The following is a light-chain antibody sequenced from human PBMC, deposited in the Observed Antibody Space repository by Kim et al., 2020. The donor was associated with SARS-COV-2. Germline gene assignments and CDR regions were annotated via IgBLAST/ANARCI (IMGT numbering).Light chain of an antibody. CDR1: GGNSGNA. V-gene: IGLV4-69*01. J-gene: IGLJ3*02. Sequence: ASLGASVKLTCTLNGGNSGNAIAWHQQQPEKGPRYLMKVNNDGSHSKGDGIPDRFSGSSSGAERYLTISSLQSVDEADYYCQSWGVFGGGTKLTVL. CDR2: VNNDGSH. CDR3: QSWGV.